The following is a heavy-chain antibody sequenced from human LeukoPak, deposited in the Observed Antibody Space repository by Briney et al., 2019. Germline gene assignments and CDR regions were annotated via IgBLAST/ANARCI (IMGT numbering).Heavy chain of an antibody. CDR3: ARGNILGGYCFDF. J-gene: IGHJ4*02. D-gene: IGHD3-9*01. CDR2: IHYTGAT. Sequence: SETLSLTCAVYGGSISGYYWSWIRQPPGKGLEWVGEIHYTGATSYNPSLKSRATISIDTSKNQLSLKLGSVTAADTAVYYCARGNILGGYCFDFWGQGALVTVSS. CDR1: GGSISGYY. V-gene: IGHV4-34*01.